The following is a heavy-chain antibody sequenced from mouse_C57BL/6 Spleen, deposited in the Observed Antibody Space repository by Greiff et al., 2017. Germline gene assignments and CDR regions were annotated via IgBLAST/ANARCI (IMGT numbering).Heavy chain of an antibody. CDR3: ARFDYDRTRFDY. D-gene: IGHD2-4*01. CDR1: GYAFSSYW. V-gene: IGHV1-80*01. CDR2: IYPGDGDT. J-gene: IGHJ2*01. Sequence: VQLQQSGAELVKPGASVKISCKASGYAFSSYWMNWVKQRPGKGLEWIGQIYPGDGDTNYNGKFKGKATLTADKSSSTAYMQLSSLTSEDSAVYFCARFDYDRTRFDYWGQGTTLTVSS.